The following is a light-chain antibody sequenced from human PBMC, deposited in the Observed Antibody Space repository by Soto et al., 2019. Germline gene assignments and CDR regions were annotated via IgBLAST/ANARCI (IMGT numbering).Light chain of an antibody. CDR3: HQYDNAPQT. CDR2: GAS. V-gene: IGKV3D-15*01. CDR1: QSVSSN. J-gene: IGKJ2*01. Sequence: IGMTQSPATLSVSPGERATLSCRASQSVSSNLAWYQQKPGQAPRLLIYGASKRATGIPDRFSGSGSGTDFSLTISRLEPEDFAVYYCHQYDNAPQTYGQGTKVDIK.